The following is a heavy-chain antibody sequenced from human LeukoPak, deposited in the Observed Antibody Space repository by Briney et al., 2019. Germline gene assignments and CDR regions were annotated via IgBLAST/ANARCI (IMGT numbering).Heavy chain of an antibody. Sequence: GGSLRLSCAASGFTFSSYAMTWVRQAPGKGLEWVSAITGGGDTTYYADSVRGRFTISRDNAKNTLSLQTNSRRAEDTAVYYCAKQRSEVVVAATHYWGQGTLVSVSS. J-gene: IGHJ4*02. V-gene: IGHV3-23*01. CDR2: ITGGGDTT. CDR1: GFTFSSYA. D-gene: IGHD2-15*01. CDR3: AKQRSEVVVAATHY.